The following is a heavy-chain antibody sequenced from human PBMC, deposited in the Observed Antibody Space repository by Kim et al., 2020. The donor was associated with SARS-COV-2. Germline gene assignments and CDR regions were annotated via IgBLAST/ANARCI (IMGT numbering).Heavy chain of an antibody. CDR2: IYPGDSDT. Sequence: GASLKISCKGSGYSFTSYWIGWVRQMPGKGLEWMGIIYPGDSDTRYSPSFQGQVTISADKSISTAYLQWSSLKASDTAMYYCARTRFLEWLEGYPFDYWGQGTLVTVSS. CDR3: ARTRFLEWLEGYPFDY. D-gene: IGHD3-3*01. V-gene: IGHV5-51*01. J-gene: IGHJ4*02. CDR1: GYSFTSYW.